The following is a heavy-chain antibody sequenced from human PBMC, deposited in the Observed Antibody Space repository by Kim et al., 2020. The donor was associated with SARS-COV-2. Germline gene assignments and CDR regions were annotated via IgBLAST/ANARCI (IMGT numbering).Heavy chain of an antibody. CDR1: GYSFTSYW. V-gene: IGHV5-51*01. J-gene: IGHJ6*02. D-gene: IGHD3-22*01. CDR3: ASVSEHDSSGYYYYYGMDV. CDR2: IYPGDSDT. Sequence: GASLQISCKGSGYSFTSYWIGWVRQMPGKGLEWMGIIYPGDSDTRYSPSFQGQVTISADKSISTAYLQWSSLKASDTAMYYCASVSEHDSSGYYYYYGMDVWGQGTTVTVSS.